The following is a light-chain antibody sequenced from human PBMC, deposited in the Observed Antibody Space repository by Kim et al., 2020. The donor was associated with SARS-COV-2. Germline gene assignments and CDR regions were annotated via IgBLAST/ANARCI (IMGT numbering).Light chain of an antibody. Sequence: ASVGDRVTITCRESQSISSYLNWYQQKPGKAPKLLSYAASSLQSVVPSRFSASGSGTDFTLTISSLQPEDFATYYCQQSYTTPLTFGGGTKVDIK. V-gene: IGKV1-39*01. CDR3: QQSYTTPLT. CDR1: QSISSY. CDR2: AAS. J-gene: IGKJ4*01.